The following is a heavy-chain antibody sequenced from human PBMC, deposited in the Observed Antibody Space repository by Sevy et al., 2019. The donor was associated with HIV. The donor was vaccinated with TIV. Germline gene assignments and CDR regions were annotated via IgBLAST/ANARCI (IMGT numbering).Heavy chain of an antibody. CDR2: ISGSGSST. V-gene: IGHV3-23*01. Sequence: GGSLRLSCTTSGFTFRIYAMSWVRQAPGKGLKWVSAISGSGSSTYYADSVKGRFTISRDNSKNTLYLQMNSLRAEDTAVFYCAKEGGSHYDTSGSFDDWGQGTRVTVSS. J-gene: IGHJ4*02. CDR1: GFTFRIYA. CDR3: AKEGGSHYDTSGSFDD. D-gene: IGHD3-22*01.